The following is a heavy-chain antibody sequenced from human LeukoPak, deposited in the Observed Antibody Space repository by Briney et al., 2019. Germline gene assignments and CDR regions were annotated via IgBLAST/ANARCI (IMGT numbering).Heavy chain of an antibody. V-gene: IGHV3-48*03. CDR1: GFTFSSYE. J-gene: IGHJ4*02. CDR2: ISSSGSTI. Sequence: GGPLRLSCAASGFTFSSYEMNWVRQAPGKGLEWVSYISSSGSTIYYADSVKGRFTISRDNAKNSLYLQMNSLRAEVTAVYYCASNDDSSGYRLFDYWGQGTLVTVSS. D-gene: IGHD3-22*01. CDR3: ASNDDSSGYRLFDY.